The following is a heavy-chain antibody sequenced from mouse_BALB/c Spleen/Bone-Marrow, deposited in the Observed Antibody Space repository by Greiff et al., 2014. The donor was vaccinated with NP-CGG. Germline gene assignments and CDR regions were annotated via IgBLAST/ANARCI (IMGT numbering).Heavy chain of an antibody. CDR3: AREDGLWYFDV. D-gene: IGHD1-1*01. J-gene: IGHJ1*01. CDR1: GYTFSSYW. CDR2: ILPGSGST. V-gene: IGHV1-9*01. Sequence: QVQLKESGAELMKPGASVKISCKATGYTFSSYWIEWVKQRPGHGLEWIGEILPGSGSTNYNEKFKGKATFTADTSSNKAYMQLSSLTSEDSAVYYCAREDGLWYFDVWGAGTTVTVSS.